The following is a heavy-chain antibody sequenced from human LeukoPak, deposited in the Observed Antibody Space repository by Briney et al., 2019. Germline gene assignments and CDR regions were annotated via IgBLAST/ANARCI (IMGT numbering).Heavy chain of an antibody. Sequence: PGGSLRLSCAASGFTFSSYEMNCVRQAPGKGLEWVSSITSSTTYIFYADSVKGRFTISRDNAKNSLYLQMNSLRAEDTAVYYCARGPVAGTFDYWGQGTLVTVSS. CDR3: ARGPVAGTFDY. J-gene: IGHJ4*02. V-gene: IGHV3-21*01. CDR1: GFTFSSYE. CDR2: ITSSTTYI. D-gene: IGHD6-19*01.